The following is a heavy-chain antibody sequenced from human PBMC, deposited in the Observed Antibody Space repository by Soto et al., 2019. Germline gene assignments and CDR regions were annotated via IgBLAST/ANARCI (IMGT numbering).Heavy chain of an antibody. CDR2: ISAYNGNT. CDR1: GYTFTSYC. Sequence: GASVKVSCKASGYTFTSYCISWVRQAPGQGLECMGWISAYNGNTNYAQKLQGRVTMTTDTSTSTAYMELRSLRSDDTAVYYCARVLRAIYCSGGSCYYYYYGMDVWGQGTTVTVSS. D-gene: IGHD2-15*01. J-gene: IGHJ6*02. V-gene: IGHV1-18*01. CDR3: ARVLRAIYCSGGSCYYYYYGMDV.